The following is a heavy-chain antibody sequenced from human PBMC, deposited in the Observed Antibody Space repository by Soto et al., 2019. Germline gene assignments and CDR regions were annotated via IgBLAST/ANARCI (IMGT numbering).Heavy chain of an antibody. CDR1: GGSLSSSSYF. Sequence: SETLSLTCTVSGGSLSSSSYFWGWIRQPPGKGLEWIGSIYYSGNTYYNPSLKSRVTISLDTSKNQFSLKVSSVTAADAAVYYCARMWASAYYFDYWGQGTLVTVSS. V-gene: IGHV4-39*01. D-gene: IGHD1-26*01. J-gene: IGHJ4*02. CDR2: IYYSGNT. CDR3: ARMWASAYYFDY.